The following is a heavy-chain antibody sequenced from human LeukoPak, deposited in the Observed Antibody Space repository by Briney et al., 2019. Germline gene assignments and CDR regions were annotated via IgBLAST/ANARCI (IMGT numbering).Heavy chain of an antibody. V-gene: IGHV3-66*01. CDR1: GFTVSSNY. Sequence: PGGSLRLSCAASGFTVSSNYMSWVRQAPGKGLEWVSVIYSGGSTYYAGSVKGRFTISRDNSKNTLYLQMNSLRAEDTAVYYCARGTRGRGDWYFDLWGRGTLVTVSS. D-gene: IGHD1-26*01. CDR3: ARGTRGRGDWYFDL. CDR2: IYSGGST. J-gene: IGHJ2*01.